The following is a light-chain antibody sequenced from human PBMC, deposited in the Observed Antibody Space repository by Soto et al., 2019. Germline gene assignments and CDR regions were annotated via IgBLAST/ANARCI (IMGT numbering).Light chain of an antibody. CDR2: EVS. CDR3: SSYTSSSTWL. CDR1: SSYVGAYNY. J-gene: IGLJ3*02. V-gene: IGLV2-14*03. Sequence: QSALTQPASVSGSPGQSITISCTGTSSYVGAYNYVSWYQQHPGKAPKLMIYEVSNRPSGVSNRFSGSKSANTASLTISGLQAGDEADYYCSSYTSSSTWLFGGGTKVTVL.